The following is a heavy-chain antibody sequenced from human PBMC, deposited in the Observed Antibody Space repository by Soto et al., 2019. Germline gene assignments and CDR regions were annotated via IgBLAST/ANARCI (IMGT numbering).Heavy chain of an antibody. CDR3: AKDYDFWSGIMYYFDY. J-gene: IGHJ4*02. CDR1: GFTFSSYA. V-gene: IGHV3-23*01. Sequence: PGGSLRLSCAASGFTFSSYAMSWVRQAPGKGLEWVSAISGSGGSTYYADSVKGRFTISRDNSKNTLYLQMNSLRAEDTAVYYCAKDYDFWSGIMYYFDYWGQGTLVTVSS. D-gene: IGHD3-3*01. CDR2: ISGSGGST.